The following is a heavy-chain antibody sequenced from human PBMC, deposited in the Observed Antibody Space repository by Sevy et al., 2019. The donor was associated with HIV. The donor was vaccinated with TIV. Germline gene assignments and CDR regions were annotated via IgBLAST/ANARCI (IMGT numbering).Heavy chain of an antibody. D-gene: IGHD1-26*01. CDR2: IYYNGHI. J-gene: IGHJ4*02. Sequence: SETLSLTCTVSGGSITSLYWNWIRQPPGKGLEWTANIYYNGHIKYNPSLKSRVTLSLDTSKNQFSLRLSSVTAADTAKYYCAGENAWGRGYSWGQGTLVTVSS. CDR3: AGENAWGRGYS. CDR1: GGSITSLY. V-gene: IGHV4-59*08.